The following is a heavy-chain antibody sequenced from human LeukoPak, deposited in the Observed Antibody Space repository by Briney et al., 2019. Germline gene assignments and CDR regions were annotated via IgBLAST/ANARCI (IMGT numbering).Heavy chain of an antibody. CDR2: IFYSGNT. V-gene: IGHV4-39*01. J-gene: IGHJ4*02. CDR3: HRSKWLQSSFDY. Sequence: SETLSLTCTVSGGSISSSSYYWGWIRQPPGKGLEWIGSIFYSGNTYDNPSLKSRVTISVDTSKNQFSLKLNSVTAADTAVYARHRSKWLQSSFDYWGQGTLVTVSS. CDR1: GGSISSSSYY. D-gene: IGHD5-24*01.